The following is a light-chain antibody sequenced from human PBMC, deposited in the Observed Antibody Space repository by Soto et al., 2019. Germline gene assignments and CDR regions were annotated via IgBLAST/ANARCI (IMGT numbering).Light chain of an antibody. V-gene: IGLV3-21*02. CDR3: QVWDSIDGTHVA. CDR1: NSGDKG. J-gene: IGLJ2*01. Sequence: SYELTQPPSMSVTPGQTARIACGGPNSGDKGVHWYQQKPRQAPVLVVYDVSVRPSGVPVRFSGSDSGTTATLTISRVEAGDEADAYYQVWDSIDGTHVAFGGGTKVTVL. CDR2: DVS.